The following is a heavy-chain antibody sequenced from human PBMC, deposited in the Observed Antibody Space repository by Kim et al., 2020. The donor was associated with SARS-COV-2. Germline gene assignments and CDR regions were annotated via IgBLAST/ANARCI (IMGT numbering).Heavy chain of an antibody. Sequence: LKSRVTISVDTSKNQFSLKLSSVTAADTAVYYCAGVDYYGSGSQPKDFDYWGQGTLVTVSS. V-gene: IGHV4-59*01. J-gene: IGHJ4*02. D-gene: IGHD3-10*01. CDR3: AGVDYYGSGSQPKDFDY.